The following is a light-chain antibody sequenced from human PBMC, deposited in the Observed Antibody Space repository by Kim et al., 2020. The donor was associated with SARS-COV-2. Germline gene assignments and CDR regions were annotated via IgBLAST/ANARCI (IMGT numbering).Light chain of an antibody. CDR3: NSRESSGNHLYV. CDR1: SLRSYY. Sequence: LGQRVRITCQGDSLRSYYATWYQQKPGQAPVVVIYGKNNRPSGIPERFSGSSSGNTASLTITGAQAEDEADYYCNSRESSGNHLYVFGTGTKVPS. J-gene: IGLJ1*01. V-gene: IGLV3-19*01. CDR2: GKN.